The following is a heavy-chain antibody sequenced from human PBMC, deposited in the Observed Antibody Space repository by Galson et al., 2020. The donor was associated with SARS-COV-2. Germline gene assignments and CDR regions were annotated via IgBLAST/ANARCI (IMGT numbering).Heavy chain of an antibody. CDR2: IYNSEST. J-gene: IGHJ4*02. CDR1: GGSVRSDY. D-gene: IGHD1-26*01. Sequence: SQTLSLTCSVSGGSVRSDYWSWIRQPPGKGLEWIGYIYNSESTNYNASLKSRVTISVDTSKSQFSLKLSSVTAADTAVYYCARDAVGALGDWGQGTLVTVSS. CDR3: ARDAVGALGD. V-gene: IGHV4-59*02.